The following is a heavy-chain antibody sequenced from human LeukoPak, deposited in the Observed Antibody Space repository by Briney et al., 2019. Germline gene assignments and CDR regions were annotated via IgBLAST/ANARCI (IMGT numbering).Heavy chain of an antibody. D-gene: IGHD6-13*01. V-gene: IGHV4-34*01. CDR3: ARLPQQLDAFDI. Sequence: SETLSLTCAVYGGSFSGYYWSWIRRPPGKGLEWIGEINHSGSTNYNPSLKSRVTISVDTSKNQFSLKLSSVTAADTAVYYCARLPQQLDAFDIWGQGTMVTVSS. CDR1: GGSFSGYY. J-gene: IGHJ3*02. CDR2: INHSGST.